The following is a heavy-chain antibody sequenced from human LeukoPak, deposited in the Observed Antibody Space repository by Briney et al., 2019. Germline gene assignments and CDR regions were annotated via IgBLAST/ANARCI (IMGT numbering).Heavy chain of an antibody. CDR2: IYSGGST. Sequence: KPGGSLRLSCAASGFTVSSNYMSWVRQAPGKGLEWVSVIYSGGSTYYADFVKGRFTISRDNSKNTLYLQMNSLRAEDTAVYYCARSPYSSSWYPWFDPWGQRTLVTVSS. V-gene: IGHV3-53*01. CDR1: GFTVSSNY. D-gene: IGHD6-13*01. CDR3: ARSPYSSSWYPWFDP. J-gene: IGHJ5*02.